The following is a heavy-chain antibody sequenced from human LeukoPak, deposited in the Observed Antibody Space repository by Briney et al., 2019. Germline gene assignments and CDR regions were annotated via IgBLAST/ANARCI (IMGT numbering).Heavy chain of an antibody. Sequence: ASVKVSCKASGYTFTSCGISWVRQAPGQGLEWMGWISAYNGNTNYAQKLQGRVTMTTDTSTSTAYMELRSLRSDDTAVYYCARDRYNWNYYYYYYMDVWGKGTTVTVSS. V-gene: IGHV1-18*01. J-gene: IGHJ6*03. CDR3: ARDRYNWNYYYYYYMDV. D-gene: IGHD1-20*01. CDR2: ISAYNGNT. CDR1: GYTFTSCG.